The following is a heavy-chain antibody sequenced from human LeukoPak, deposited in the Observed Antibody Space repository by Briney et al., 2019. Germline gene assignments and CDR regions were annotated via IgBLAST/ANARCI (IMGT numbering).Heavy chain of an antibody. J-gene: IGHJ6*03. CDR3: ARQISDYYYYYIDV. CDR2: IYYSGTT. Sequence: PSETLSLTCTVFGGSISSSHYYWGWIRQSPGKGREWIGTIYYSGTTYYNPSLESRVTISEDTSKNHFSLTLRSVTAADTAVYYCARQISDYYYYYIDVWGKGTTVTVSS. CDR1: GGSISSSHYY. D-gene: IGHD3-10*01. V-gene: IGHV4-39*01.